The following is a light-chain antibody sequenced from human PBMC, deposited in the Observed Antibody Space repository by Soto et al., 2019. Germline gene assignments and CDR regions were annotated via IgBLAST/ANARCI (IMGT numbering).Light chain of an antibody. CDR2: DAS. J-gene: IGKJ5*01. CDR3: QQRSNWPSIT. CDR1: QSVRNY. V-gene: IGKV3-11*01. Sequence: EIVLTQSPDTLSLSPGERATLSCRASQSVRNYLAWYQQKPGQAPRLLIYDASNRATGIPARFSGSGSGTDFTLTISSLEPEDFAVYYCQQRSNWPSITFGQGTRLEIK.